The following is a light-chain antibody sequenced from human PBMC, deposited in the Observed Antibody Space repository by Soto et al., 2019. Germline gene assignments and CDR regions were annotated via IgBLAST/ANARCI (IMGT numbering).Light chain of an antibody. CDR1: SSNIGSDT. J-gene: IGLJ1*01. V-gene: IGLV1-44*01. CDR3: AAWDDSLNGYV. Sequence: QSVLTHPPSASGTPGQCVTISCSGSSSNIGSDTVTWYQQLPTTAPNLLIYSNNQRPSGVPDRFSGSKSGPSASLAISGLQSEDEADYYCAAWDDSLNGYVFGTGTKLTVL. CDR2: SNN.